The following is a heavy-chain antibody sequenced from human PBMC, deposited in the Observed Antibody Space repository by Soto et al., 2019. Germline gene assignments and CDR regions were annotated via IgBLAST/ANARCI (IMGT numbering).Heavy chain of an antibody. CDR1: GFTFSSYA. V-gene: IGHV3-30-3*01. J-gene: IGHJ4*02. CDR3: ARGVVVVAASNDYGDSEHDY. Sequence: GGSLRLSCAASGFTFSSYAMHWVRQAPGKGLEWVAVISYDGSNKYYADSVKGRFTISRDNSKNTLYLQMNSLRAEDTAVYYCARGVVVVAASNDYGDSEHDYWGQGTLVTVSS. CDR2: ISYDGSNK. D-gene: IGHD2-15*01.